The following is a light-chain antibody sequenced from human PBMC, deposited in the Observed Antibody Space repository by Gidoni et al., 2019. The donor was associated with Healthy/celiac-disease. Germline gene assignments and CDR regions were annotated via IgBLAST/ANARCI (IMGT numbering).Light chain of an antibody. J-gene: IGLJ2*01. CDR1: KWGDKY. V-gene: IGLV3-1*01. CDR3: QAWDSSTVV. Sequence: SYELTQPPSVSVSPGQTASITCSGDKWGDKYACWYQQKPGQSPVLVIYQDSKRPSGIPARFSGSNSGNTATRTISGTQAMDEADYYCQAWDSSTVVFGGGTKLTVL. CDR2: QDS.